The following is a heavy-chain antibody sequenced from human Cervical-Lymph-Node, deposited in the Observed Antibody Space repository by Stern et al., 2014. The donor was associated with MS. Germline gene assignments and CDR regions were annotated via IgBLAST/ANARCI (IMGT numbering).Heavy chain of an antibody. D-gene: IGHD3-22*01. CDR2: IKDKIDGGTT. CDR3: TTVRYDRSAKPDF. CDR1: GFTFKNAW. V-gene: IGHV3-15*01. J-gene: IGHJ4*02. Sequence: EVQLVESGGGLVKPGVSLRLSCAASGFTFKNAWMSWVRQAPGKGLEWVGRIKDKIDGGTTDYAAPVKGRFTISRDDSKDTLYLELNSLKTEDTAVYYCTTVRYDRSAKPDFWGQGTLVTVSS.